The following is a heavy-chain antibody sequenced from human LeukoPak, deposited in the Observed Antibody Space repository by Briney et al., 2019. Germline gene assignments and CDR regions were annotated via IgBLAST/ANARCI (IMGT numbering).Heavy chain of an antibody. CDR2: IKSNTDGGTT. V-gene: IGHV3-15*01. J-gene: IGHJ4*02. D-gene: IGHD3-22*01. Sequence: GSLRLSCAASGFTFSNDWMSWVRQAPGKGLEWVGRIKSNTDGGTTDYAAPVKGRFTISRDDSENTLYLQVNSLKTEDTAVYYCTTDRYYYDSSGYYRRFDYWGQGTLVTVSS. CDR1: GFTFSNDW. CDR3: TTDRYYYDSSGYYRRFDY.